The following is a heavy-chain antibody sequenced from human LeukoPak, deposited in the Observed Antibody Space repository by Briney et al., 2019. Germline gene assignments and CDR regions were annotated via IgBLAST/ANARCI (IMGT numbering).Heavy chain of an antibody. CDR1: GGSISSGSYY. CDR2: IYTSGST. J-gene: IGHJ4*02. V-gene: IGHV4-61*02. D-gene: IGHD2-2*01. CDR3: AREQDIVVVPAATYFDY. Sequence: SQTLSLTCTVSGGSISSGSYYWRWIRQPAGKGLEWIGRIYTSGSTNHNPSLKSRVTISVDTSKNQFSLKLSSVTAADSAVYYCAREQDIVVVPAATYFDYWGQGTLVTVSS.